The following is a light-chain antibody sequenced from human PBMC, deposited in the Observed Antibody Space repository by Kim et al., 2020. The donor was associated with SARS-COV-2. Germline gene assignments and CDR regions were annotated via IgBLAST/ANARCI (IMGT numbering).Light chain of an antibody. CDR1: RLSRYH. J-gene: IGLJ1*01. CDR3: KSRDTVGGHLGDV. CDR2: GEN. Sequence: GQTATVKCEGDRLSRYHVSVYQERPGQAASRFIYGENKRPSGIPDRFSGSSSRSTASLTITGAQVEDEADYYCKSRDTVGGHLGDVFGTGTKVTVL. V-gene: IGLV3-19*01.